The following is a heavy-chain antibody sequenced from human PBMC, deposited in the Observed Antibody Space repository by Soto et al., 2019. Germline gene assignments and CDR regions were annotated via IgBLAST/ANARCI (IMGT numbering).Heavy chain of an antibody. D-gene: IGHD2-15*01. Sequence: SQTLSLTCAISGDSVPSNSAAWNWIRQSPSRGLEWLGRTYYRSKWYNDYAVSVKSRITINPDTSKNQFSLQLNSVTPEDTAVYYCARYRSEVIVVVVAATPFDAFDIWGQGTMVTVSS. CDR2: TYYRSKWYN. V-gene: IGHV6-1*01. CDR3: ARYRSEVIVVVVAATPFDAFDI. CDR1: GDSVPSNSAA. J-gene: IGHJ3*02.